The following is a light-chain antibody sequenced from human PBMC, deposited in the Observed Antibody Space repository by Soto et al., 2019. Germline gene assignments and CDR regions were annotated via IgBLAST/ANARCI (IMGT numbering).Light chain of an antibody. V-gene: IGLV2-11*01. CDR3: CSYAGSFYV. CDR2: DVS. J-gene: IGLJ1*01. CDR1: SSDVGGYNY. Sequence: QSSLTHPRSLSGSPGQSVTISCTGTSSDVGGYNYVSWYQQHPGKAPKLMIYDVSERPSGVPDRFSGSKSGNTASLTISGLQAEDEADYYCCSYAGSFYVFGTGTKATVL.